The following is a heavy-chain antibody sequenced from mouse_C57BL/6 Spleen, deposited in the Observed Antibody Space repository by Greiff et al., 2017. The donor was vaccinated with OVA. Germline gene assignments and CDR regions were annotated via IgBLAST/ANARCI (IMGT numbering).Heavy chain of an antibody. CDR2: ISSGSSTI. CDR1: GFTFSDYG. J-gene: IGHJ1*03. V-gene: IGHV5-17*01. D-gene: IGHD1-1*01. Sequence: EVMLVESGGGLVKPGGSLKLSCAASGFTFSDYGMHWVRQAPEKGLEWVAYISSGSSTIYYADTVKGRFTISRDNATNTPFLQMTSLRSEDEAVYYCASYYYGSSYWYFDVWGTGTTVTVSS. CDR3: ASYYYGSSYWYFDV.